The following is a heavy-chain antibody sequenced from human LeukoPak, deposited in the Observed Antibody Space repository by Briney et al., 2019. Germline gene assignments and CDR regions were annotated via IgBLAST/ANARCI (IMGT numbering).Heavy chain of an antibody. J-gene: IGHJ5*02. CDR3: ASTLYWGDYVWGSYRYGNWFDP. Sequence: GASVKVSCKASGYTFTSYGISWVRQAPGQGLEWMGWINTNTGNPTYAQGFTGRFVFSLDTSVSTAYLQISSLKAEDTAVYYCASTLYWGDYVWGSYRYGNWFDPWGQGTLVTVSS. CDR2: INTNTGNP. V-gene: IGHV7-4-1*02. CDR1: GYTFTSYG. D-gene: IGHD3-16*02.